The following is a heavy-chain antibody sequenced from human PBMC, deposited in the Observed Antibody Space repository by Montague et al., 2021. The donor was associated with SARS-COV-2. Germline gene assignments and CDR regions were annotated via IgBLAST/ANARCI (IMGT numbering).Heavy chain of an antibody. CDR3: ASGRRPVVVPGAGPAGRAFDI. CDR2: ANQSGTT. J-gene: IGHJ3*02. D-gene: IGHD2-2*01. CDR1: GGSFSNYY. V-gene: IGHV4-34*01. Sequence: SETLSLTCAISGGSFSNYYWSWIRQPPGKGLEWIGEANQSGTTIYNPSVKSGVTISEDTSKNQFYLRLNSVTAADTAVYYCASGRRPVVVPGAGPAGRAFDIWGQGTMVTFSS.